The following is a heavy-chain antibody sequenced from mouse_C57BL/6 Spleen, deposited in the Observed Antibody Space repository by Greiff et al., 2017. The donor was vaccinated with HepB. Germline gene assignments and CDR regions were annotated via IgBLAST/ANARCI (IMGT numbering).Heavy chain of an antibody. CDR2: INPYNGGT. J-gene: IGHJ4*01. D-gene: IGHD1-1*01. Sequence: EVQLQQSGPVLVKPGASVKMSCKASGYTFTDYYMNWVKQSHGKSLEWIGVINPYNGGTSYNQKFKGKATLTVDKSSSTAYMELNSLTSEDSAVYYCARSLYGSSYGYYAMDYWGQGTSVTVSS. CDR1: GYTFTDYY. V-gene: IGHV1-19*01. CDR3: ARSLYGSSYGYYAMDY.